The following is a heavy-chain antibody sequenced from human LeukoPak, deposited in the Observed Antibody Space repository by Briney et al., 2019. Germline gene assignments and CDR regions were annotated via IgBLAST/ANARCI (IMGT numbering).Heavy chain of an antibody. CDR2: ISGSGATS. D-gene: IGHD1-26*01. CDR3: AKGWGGTGRNFFDY. CDR1: GFTFSNFA. V-gene: IGHV3-23*01. J-gene: IGHJ4*02. Sequence: PGGSLRLSCAASGFTFSNFAMSWVRLTPGKGLEWVSSISGSGATSFSADSVKGRFIISRDNSKSTLYLQMNSLRVEDTAVYYCAKGWGGTGRNFFDYWGQGTQVTVSS.